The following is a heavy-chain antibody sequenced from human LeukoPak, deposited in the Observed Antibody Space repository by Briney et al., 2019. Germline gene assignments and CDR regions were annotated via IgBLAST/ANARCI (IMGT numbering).Heavy chain of an antibody. J-gene: IGHJ5*02. CDR1: GGSISNYY. CDR2: IYYSGST. Sequence: PSETLSLTCTVSGGSISNYYWSWIRQPPGKGLEWIGYIYYSGSTNYNPSLKSRVTISVDTSKNQFSLKLSSVTAADTAVYYCAREITIAAAGKLHEAFGPWGQGTLVTVSS. V-gene: IGHV4-59*01. D-gene: IGHD6-13*01. CDR3: AREITIAAAGKLHEAFGP.